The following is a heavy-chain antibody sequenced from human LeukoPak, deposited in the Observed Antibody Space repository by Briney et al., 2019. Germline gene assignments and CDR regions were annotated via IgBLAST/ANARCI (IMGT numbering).Heavy chain of an antibody. CDR2: IIPIFGTA. Sequence: ASVKVSCKASGGTFSSYAISWVRQAPGQGLEWMGGIIPIFGTANYAQKFQGRVTITTDESTSTAYMELSSLGSEDTAVYYCAREYGYYGSGSQDNWFDPWGQGTLVTVSS. J-gene: IGHJ5*02. V-gene: IGHV1-69*05. CDR1: GGTFSSYA. CDR3: AREYGYYGSGSQDNWFDP. D-gene: IGHD3-10*01.